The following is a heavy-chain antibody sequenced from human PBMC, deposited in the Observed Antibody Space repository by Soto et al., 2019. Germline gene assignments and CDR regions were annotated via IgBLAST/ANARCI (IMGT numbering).Heavy chain of an antibody. CDR3: AKDREYSSSWYICWFDP. Sequence: PGGSLRLSCAASGFTFSSYAMSWVRQAPGKGLEWVSAISGSGGSTYYADSVKGRFTISRDNSKNTLYLQMNSLRAEDTAVYYCAKDREYSSSWYICWFDPWGQGTLVTVSS. CDR2: ISGSGGST. J-gene: IGHJ5*02. CDR1: GFTFSSYA. V-gene: IGHV3-23*01. D-gene: IGHD6-13*01.